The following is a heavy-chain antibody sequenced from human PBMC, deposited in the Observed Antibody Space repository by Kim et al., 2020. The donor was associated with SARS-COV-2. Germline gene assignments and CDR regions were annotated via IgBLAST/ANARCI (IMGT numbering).Heavy chain of an antibody. CDR2: ISSSSSYI. CDR3: ARDSGSIAAAGKGGMDV. J-gene: IGHJ6*02. Sequence: GGSLRLSCAASGFTFSSYSMNWARQAPGKGLEWVSSISSSSSYIYYADSVKGRFTISRDNAKNSLYLQMNSLRAEDTAVYYCARDSGSIAAAGKGGMDVWGQGTTVTVSS. CDR1: GFTFSSYS. D-gene: IGHD6-13*01. V-gene: IGHV3-21*01.